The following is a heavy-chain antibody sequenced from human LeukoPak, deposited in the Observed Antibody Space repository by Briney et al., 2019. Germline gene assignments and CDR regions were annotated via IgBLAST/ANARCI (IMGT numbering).Heavy chain of an antibody. V-gene: IGHV3-23*01. J-gene: IGHJ6*02. CDR3: AKDDIAYDIDV. CDR2: ISGSGGST. CDR1: GFTFSSYA. Sequence: GGSLRLSCAASGFTFSSYAMSWVRQAPGKGLEWVSAISGSGGSTYYADSVKGRFTISRDSSKNTLYLQMNSLRADDTAVDYCAKDDIAYDIDVWGQGTTVTVSS. D-gene: IGHD2-15*01.